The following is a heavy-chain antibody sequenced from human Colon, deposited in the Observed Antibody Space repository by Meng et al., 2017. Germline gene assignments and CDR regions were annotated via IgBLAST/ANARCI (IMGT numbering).Heavy chain of an antibody. Sequence: GESLKISCTPSGFTFSDSWMTWVRQAPGKGLGWVGNIDPDGTVKNYVDSVKGRFTFSRDNAKNSLFLQMNSLRAEDTAVYYCARDSGWGSLDYWGQGTLVTVSS. V-gene: IGHV3-7*01. CDR1: GFTFSDSW. D-gene: IGHD7-27*01. CDR3: ARDSGWGSLDY. CDR2: IDPDGTVK. J-gene: IGHJ4*02.